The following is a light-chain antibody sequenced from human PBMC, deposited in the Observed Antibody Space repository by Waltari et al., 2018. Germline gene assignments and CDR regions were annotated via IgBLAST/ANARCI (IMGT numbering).Light chain of an antibody. Sequence: DIQMTQSPSSLSASVGDRVTITCQASLHIGSYLNWFQQKPGKAPKLLIYDASNSETDVPSRFSGTGSGTHFTFTISSLQPEDFATYYCQQYDTVPLTFGPGTKVDI. CDR2: DAS. V-gene: IGKV1-33*01. J-gene: IGKJ3*01. CDR1: LHIGSY. CDR3: QQYDTVPLT.